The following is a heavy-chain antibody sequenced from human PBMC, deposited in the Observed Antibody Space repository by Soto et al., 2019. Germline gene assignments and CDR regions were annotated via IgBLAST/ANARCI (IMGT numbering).Heavy chain of an antibody. CDR1: GFTFSSSA. J-gene: IGHJ5*02. D-gene: IGHD6-19*01. CDR3: AKCSVGTVRTSGWCNWFDP. V-gene: IGHV3-23*01. CDR2: IRVGGGDT. Sequence: EVRLLESGGGLAQPGGSRRLSCAASGFTFSSSAMNWVRQAPGKGLEWVSSIRVGGGDTFYADSVRGRFTVSREISRNTLYLQMNSLRAEDTAIYYCAKCSVGTVRTSGWCNWFDPWGQGTQVTVSS.